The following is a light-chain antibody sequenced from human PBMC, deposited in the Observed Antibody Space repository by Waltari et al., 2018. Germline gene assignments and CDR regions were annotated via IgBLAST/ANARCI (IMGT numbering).Light chain of an antibody. J-gene: IGLJ6*01. Sequence: QSALTQPASVSGSPGQSITISCTGTSSDVGGYNYVSWYQQHPGKAPKPMIYDSSNWPSVVSNRFSGSKSGNTASLTISGLQAEDEADYYCSSYTSSSTPLNVFGSGTKVTVL. CDR1: SSDVGGYNY. CDR3: SSYTSSSTPLNV. V-gene: IGLV2-14*03. CDR2: DSS.